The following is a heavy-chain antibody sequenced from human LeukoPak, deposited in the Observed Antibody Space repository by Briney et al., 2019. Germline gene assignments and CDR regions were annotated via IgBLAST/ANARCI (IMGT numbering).Heavy chain of an antibody. D-gene: IGHD2-21*01. CDR1: GGSISSGSYY. J-gene: IGHJ4*02. CDR2: IYTSGST. V-gene: IGHV4-61*02. Sequence: SQTLSLTCTVSGGSISSGSYYWSWIRQPAGKGLEWIGRIYTSGSTNYNPSLKSRVTISVDTSKNQFSLKLSSVTAADTAVYYCARVTGDDCGGDCYPPGGFDYWGQGTLVTVSS. CDR3: ARVTGDDCGGDCYPPGGFDY.